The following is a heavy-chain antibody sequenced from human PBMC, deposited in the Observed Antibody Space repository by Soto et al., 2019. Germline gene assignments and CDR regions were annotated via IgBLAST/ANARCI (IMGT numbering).Heavy chain of an antibody. D-gene: IGHD4-17*01. V-gene: IGHV3-23*01. J-gene: IGHJ4*02. Sequence: GGSLRLSCAASGVTFISYAMSWVRQAPGKGLEWVSTISGSGGSTYYADSVKGRFTISRDNSKNTLYLQMNSLRAEDTAVFYCVKAARDFGDSRVDYWGQGTLVTVSS. CDR3: VKAARDFGDSRVDY. CDR2: ISGSGGST. CDR1: GVTFISYA.